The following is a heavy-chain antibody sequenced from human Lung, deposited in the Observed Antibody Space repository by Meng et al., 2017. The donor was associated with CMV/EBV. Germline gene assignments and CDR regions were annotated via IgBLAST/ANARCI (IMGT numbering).Heavy chain of an antibody. CDR1: GSSFTDYF. Sequence: ASVKVSXKASGSSFTDYFLHWVRQAPGQGLEWMVWINFNSGTTNYAQEFRGRITMTRDTSISAVYMELSRLRTDDTAFYYCARTGRKRPGAFDFWGPGTMVTVSS. V-gene: IGHV1-2*02. D-gene: IGHD1-26*01. J-gene: IGHJ3*01. CDR3: ARTGRKRPGAFDF. CDR2: INFNSGTT.